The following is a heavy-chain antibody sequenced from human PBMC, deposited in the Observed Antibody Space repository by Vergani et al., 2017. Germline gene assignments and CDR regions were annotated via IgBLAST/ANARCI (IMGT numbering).Heavy chain of an antibody. J-gene: IGHJ4*02. CDR2: ISPDGFST. V-gene: IGHV1-46*03. D-gene: IGHD1-14*01. CDR1: VYTFTAYY. Sequence: QVQLVQSGAEVGKPGASVKISCKASVYTFTAYYIHWVRQAPEQGLEWVGVISPDGFSTFYAQKFQGRVTITRDTSTSTVYVEVTSLRSDDTAVYYCAREPPLTWFLDYWGQGTLVTVSS. CDR3: AREPPLTWFLDY.